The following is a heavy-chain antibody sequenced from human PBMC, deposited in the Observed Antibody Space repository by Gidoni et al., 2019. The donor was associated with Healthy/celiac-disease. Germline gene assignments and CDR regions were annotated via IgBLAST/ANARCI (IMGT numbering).Heavy chain of an antibody. V-gene: IGHV4-38-2*01. CDR2: IYHSGST. D-gene: IGHD5-18*01. CDR1: GYSISSGYY. J-gene: IGHJ2*01. CDR3: ARCRGYSYGRWYFDL. Sequence: QVQLQESGPGLVKPSETLSLTCAVSGYSISSGYYWGWIRQPAGKGLEWIGSIYHSGSTYYNPSLKSRVTISVDTSKNQFSLKLSSVTAADTAVYYCARCRGYSYGRWYFDLWGRGTLVTVSS.